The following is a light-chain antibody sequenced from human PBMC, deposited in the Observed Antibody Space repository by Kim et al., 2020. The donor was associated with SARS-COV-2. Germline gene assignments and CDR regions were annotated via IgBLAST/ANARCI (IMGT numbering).Light chain of an antibody. Sequence: LSPGKRATLSCRASQSVSAYLAWYQQKSGQPPRLLIHDALNRATGIPARFSGRVSETDFTLTIDGLEPEDAAVYYCQQRSSWPLTFGGGTKVDIK. CDR2: DAL. CDR3: QQRSSWPLT. V-gene: IGKV3-11*01. CDR1: QSVSAY. J-gene: IGKJ4*01.